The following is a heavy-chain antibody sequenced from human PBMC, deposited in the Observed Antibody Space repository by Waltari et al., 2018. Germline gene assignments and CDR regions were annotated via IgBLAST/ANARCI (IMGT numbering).Heavy chain of an antibody. CDR2: ISSSSSTI. CDR3: ARVGYSYGYGY. J-gene: IGHJ4*02. CDR1: GFTFSSYS. V-gene: IGHV3-48*01. D-gene: IGHD5-18*01. Sequence: EVQLVESGGGLVQPGGSLRLSCAAYGFTFSSYSMNWVRQAPGKGLEWVSYISSSSSTIYYADSVKGRFTISRDNAKNSLYLQMNSLRAEDTAVYYCARVGYSYGYGYWGQGTLVTVSS.